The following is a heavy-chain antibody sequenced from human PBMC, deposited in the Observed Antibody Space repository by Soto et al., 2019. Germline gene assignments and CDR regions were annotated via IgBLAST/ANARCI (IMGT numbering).Heavy chain of an antibody. J-gene: IGHJ3*02. V-gene: IGHV3-53*01. CDR3: ARDLTQTDAFDI. Sequence: GESLKISCAASGFTVSSNYMSWVRQAPGKGLEWVSVIYSGGSTYYADSVKGRFTISRDNSKNTLYPQMNSLRAEDTAVYYCARDLTQTDAFDIWGQGTMVTVSS. CDR2: IYSGGST. CDR1: GFTVSSNY.